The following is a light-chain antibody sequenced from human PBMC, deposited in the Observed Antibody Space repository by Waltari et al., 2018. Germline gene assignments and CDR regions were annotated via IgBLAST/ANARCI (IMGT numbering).Light chain of an antibody. J-gene: IGKJ2*01. Sequence: DIQMTQSPSSLSASVGDSITITCRASQIVSKYLNWYQQKPGKPPKLLIFGSSSLQSAVPSRFSGSGSGTDFTLTISSLQPEDFATYYCQQTYSVLYTFGQGTKLQI. CDR2: GSS. V-gene: IGKV1-39*01. CDR1: QIVSKY. CDR3: QQTYSVLYT.